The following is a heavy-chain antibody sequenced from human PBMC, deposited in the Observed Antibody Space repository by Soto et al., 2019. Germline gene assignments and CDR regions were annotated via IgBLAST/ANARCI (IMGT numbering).Heavy chain of an antibody. CDR2: VSIGGST. D-gene: IGHD2-15*01. CDR1: GFTFSSYA. V-gene: IGHV3-23*01. Sequence: PGGSLRLSCAASGFTFSSYAMGWVRQGPGKGLEWVAVVSIGGSTHYADSVRGRFTISRDNSKNTLSLQMIGLTAEDTAVYFCAKRRGAGGHFDYWGQGALVTVSS. CDR3: AKRRGAGGHFDY. J-gene: IGHJ4*02.